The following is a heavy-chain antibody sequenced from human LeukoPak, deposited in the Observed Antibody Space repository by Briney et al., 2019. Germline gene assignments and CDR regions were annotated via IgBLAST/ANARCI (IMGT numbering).Heavy chain of an antibody. CDR1: GGTFSSYA. D-gene: IGHD3-22*01. Sequence: SVKVSCKASGGTFSSYALSWVRQAPGQGLEWMGGIIPIFGTANYAQKFLGRATITADESTSTAYMELRSLRSEDTAVYYCASKSYYYDSNGYYYNNWFDPWGQGTLVTVSS. CDR3: ASKSYYYDSNGYYYNNWFDP. J-gene: IGHJ5*02. CDR2: IIPIFGTA. V-gene: IGHV1-69*13.